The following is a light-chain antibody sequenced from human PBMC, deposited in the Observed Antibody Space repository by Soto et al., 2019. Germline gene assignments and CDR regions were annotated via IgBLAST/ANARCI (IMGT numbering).Light chain of an antibody. J-gene: IGKJ5*01. CDR3: QQYVSYLIT. CDR1: QSISNW. CDR2: DAS. V-gene: IGKV1-5*01. Sequence: DIPMTQSPSTLSASVGDRVTITCRASQSISNWLAWYQQKPGKAPKLLVYDASSLESGVPSRFSGSGSGTEFTLTISSLQPDDFATYYCQQYVSYLITFGQGTRLEIK.